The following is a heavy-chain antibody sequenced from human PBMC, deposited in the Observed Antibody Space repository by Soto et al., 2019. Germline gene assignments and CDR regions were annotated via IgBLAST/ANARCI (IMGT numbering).Heavy chain of an antibody. V-gene: IGHV3-21*01. J-gene: IGHJ4*02. Sequence: GGSLRLSCAASGFDFSTSTMNWVRQAPGKGLEWVSSMSRSSGFIHYADSVKGRFTISGDNTNNTLSLQMNSLRADDTAVYYCARGKGWRQFGSGGQGTLVTVSS. D-gene: IGHD3-10*01. CDR1: GFDFSTST. CDR2: MSRSSGFI. CDR3: ARGKGWRQFGS.